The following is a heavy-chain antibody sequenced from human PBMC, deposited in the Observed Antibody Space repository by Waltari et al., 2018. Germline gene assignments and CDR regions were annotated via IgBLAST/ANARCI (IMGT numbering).Heavy chain of an antibody. CDR1: GFTFSSQD. V-gene: IGHV3-30-3*01. CDR2: ISDDGSNK. D-gene: IGHD2-21*01. Sequence: QVQLVESGGGVVQPGRSLRPSCAASGFTFSSQDMHWVRQAPGKGVEWLAVISDDGSNKYYADSVKGRFTISRDNSKNTLYLQMNSLRAEDTAVYYCASGVVVIAGTQYWGQGTLVTVSS. J-gene: IGHJ4*02. CDR3: ASGVVVIAGTQY.